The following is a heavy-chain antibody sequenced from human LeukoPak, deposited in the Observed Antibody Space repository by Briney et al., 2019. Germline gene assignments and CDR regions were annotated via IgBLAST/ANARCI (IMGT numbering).Heavy chain of an antibody. D-gene: IGHD6-19*01. Sequence: SETLSLTCTVSGGSISSGGYYWSWIRQHPGKGLEWIGYIYYSGSTYYNPSLKSRVTISVDTSKNQFSLKLSSVTAADTAVYYCARVVAVAALADEYYFDYWGQGTLVTVSS. CDR3: ARVVAVAALADEYYFDY. CDR1: GGSISSGGYY. CDR2: IYYSGST. V-gene: IGHV4-31*03. J-gene: IGHJ4*02.